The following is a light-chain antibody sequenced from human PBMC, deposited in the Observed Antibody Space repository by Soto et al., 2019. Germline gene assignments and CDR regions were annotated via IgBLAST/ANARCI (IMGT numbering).Light chain of an antibody. Sequence: NFMLTQPHSVSESPGKTVTISCTRSSGSIASNYVQWYQQRPGSAPTTVIYEDNQRPSGVPDRFSGSIDSSSNSASLTISALKTGEGADYYCHSYESSILVVSGGGTKRTV. J-gene: IGLJ2*01. CDR2: EDN. CDR3: HSYESSILVV. V-gene: IGLV6-57*04. CDR1: SGSIASNY.